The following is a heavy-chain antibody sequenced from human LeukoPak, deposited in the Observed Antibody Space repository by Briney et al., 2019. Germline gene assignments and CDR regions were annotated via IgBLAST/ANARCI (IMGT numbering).Heavy chain of an antibody. V-gene: IGHV1-2*02. CDR2: INPNNGGT. Sequence: ASVKVSCKASGYTFTDYYLHWVRQAPGQGLEWMGWINPNNGGTHYAQKFQGRVTMTRDTSISTAYMELSSLRSEDTAVYYCARMSYYDRRGDNWFDPWGQGTLVIVSS. CDR1: GYTFTDYY. J-gene: IGHJ5*02. CDR3: ARMSYYDRRGDNWFDP. D-gene: IGHD3-22*01.